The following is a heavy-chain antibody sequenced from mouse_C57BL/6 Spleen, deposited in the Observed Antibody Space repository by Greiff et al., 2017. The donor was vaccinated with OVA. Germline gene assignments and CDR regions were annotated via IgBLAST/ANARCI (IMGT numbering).Heavy chain of an antibody. V-gene: IGHV1-80*01. D-gene: IGHD3-1*01. J-gene: IGHJ2*01. CDR2: IYPGDGDT. Sequence: VQLQQSGAELVKPGASVKISCKASGYAFSSYWVNWVKQRPGKGLEWIGQIYPGDGDTNYNGPFKGKATLTADKSSSTAYMQLSSLTSEDSAVYFCARGGYGNFDYWGQGTTLTVSS. CDR3: ARGGYGNFDY. CDR1: GYAFSSYW.